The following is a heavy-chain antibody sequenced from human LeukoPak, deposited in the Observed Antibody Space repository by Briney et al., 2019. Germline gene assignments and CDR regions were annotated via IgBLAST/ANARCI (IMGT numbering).Heavy chain of an antibody. J-gene: IGHJ4*02. CDR2: VYYTGST. CDR3: ARRIFGVGSGQYSFDY. V-gene: IGHV4-39*02. Sequence: PSETLSLTCTVSGGSINRSGYFWGWIRQPPGKGLEWIGTVYYTGSTYYNPSLKSRVTISVDTSKNHFSLKLSSVTAADTAVYYCARRIFGVGSGQYSFDYWGQGTPVTVSS. CDR1: GGSINRSGYF. D-gene: IGHD3-3*01.